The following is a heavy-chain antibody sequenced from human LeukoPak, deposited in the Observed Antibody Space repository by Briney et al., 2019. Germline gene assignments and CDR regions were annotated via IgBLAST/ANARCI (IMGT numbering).Heavy chain of an antibody. Sequence: GGSLRLSCAASGFTFSSYSMNWVRQAPGKGLEWVSSITTSSSYIYYADSVKGRFTISRDNAKNSLSLQMNSLRAEDTAVYYCVREIIRLGQDDYFDYWGQGTLVTVSS. CDR3: VREIIRLGQDDYFDY. D-gene: IGHD3-3*02. J-gene: IGHJ4*02. V-gene: IGHV3-21*01. CDR2: ITTSSSYI. CDR1: GFTFSSYS.